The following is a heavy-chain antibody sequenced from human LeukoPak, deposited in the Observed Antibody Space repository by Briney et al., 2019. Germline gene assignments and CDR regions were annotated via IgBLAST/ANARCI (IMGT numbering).Heavy chain of an antibody. D-gene: IGHD4-17*01. Sequence: GGSLRLSCAASGFTFSSYWMSWVRQAPGKGLEWMANIKQDGSEKYYVDSEKGRFTISRDNAKNSLYLQMNSLRAEDTAVYYCARSRSDYGDYYFDYWGQGTLVTVSS. CDR2: IKQDGSEK. CDR3: ARSRSDYGDYYFDY. CDR1: GFTFSSYW. J-gene: IGHJ4*02. V-gene: IGHV3-7*01.